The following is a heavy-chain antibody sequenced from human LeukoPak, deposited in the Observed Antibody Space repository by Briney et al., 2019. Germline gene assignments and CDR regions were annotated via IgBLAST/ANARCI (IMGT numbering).Heavy chain of an antibody. CDR3: ARNFGGGDSSGPYY. V-gene: IGHV3-20*04. CDR1: GFTFNDYG. D-gene: IGHD3-22*01. Sequence: GGSLRLSCAASGFTFNDYGMSWVRQAPGKGREWVSAINWNGGSTGYADSVKGRFTISRDNAKNSLYLQMNSLRAEDTALYYCARNFGGGDSSGPYYWGQGTLVTVSS. CDR2: INWNGGST. J-gene: IGHJ4*02.